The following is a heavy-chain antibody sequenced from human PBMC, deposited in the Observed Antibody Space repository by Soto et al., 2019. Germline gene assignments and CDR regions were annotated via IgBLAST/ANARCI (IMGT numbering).Heavy chain of an antibody. J-gene: IGHJ4*02. V-gene: IGHV5-51*01. CDR2: IYPADSRT. Sequence: EVRLVQSGPEVKKPGESLKISCRASGYNFRDAWIGWVRQMPGKGLEWMAIIYPADSRTRYNPSFRGQVTISADDSTNTTFLQGSSLKASDSGFYFCARQKGFWGQGTLLSVSS. D-gene: IGHD3-3*01. CDR1: GYNFRDAW. CDR3: ARQKGF.